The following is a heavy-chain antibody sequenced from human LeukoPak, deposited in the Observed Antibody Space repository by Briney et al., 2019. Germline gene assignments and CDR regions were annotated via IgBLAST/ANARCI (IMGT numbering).Heavy chain of an antibody. D-gene: IGHD5-24*01. Sequence: GGSLRLSCAASGFTFESFGMNWVRQAPGKGLEWVSYISSSGRTIYYEDSVKGRFTVSRDNAKNSLYLQMNSLRAEDTAVYYCVRDARWLPTPYFDYWGQGTLVTVSS. V-gene: IGHV3-48*04. CDR3: VRDARWLPTPYFDY. J-gene: IGHJ4*02. CDR2: ISSSGRTI. CDR1: GFTFESFG.